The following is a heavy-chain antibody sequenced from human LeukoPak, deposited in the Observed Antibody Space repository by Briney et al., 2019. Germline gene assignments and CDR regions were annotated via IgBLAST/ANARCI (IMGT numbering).Heavy chain of an antibody. CDR1: GFTFSGYE. Sequence: GGSLRLSCAASGFTFSGYEMNWARQAPGKGLEWVSCISSSGSTIYYADSVKGRFTISRDNAKNSLYLQMNSLRAEDTAVYYCALWKYGNSPLDFWGQGTLVTVSS. CDR3: ALWKYGNSPLDF. V-gene: IGHV3-48*03. J-gene: IGHJ4*02. CDR2: ISSSGSTI. D-gene: IGHD6-6*01.